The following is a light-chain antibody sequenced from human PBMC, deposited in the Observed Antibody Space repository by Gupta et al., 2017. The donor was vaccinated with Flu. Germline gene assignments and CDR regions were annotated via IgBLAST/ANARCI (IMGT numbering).Light chain of an antibody. J-gene: IGLJ3*02. CDR2: DVT. CDR3: SSYAGSSTFWV. Sequence: QSALTQPRSVSGSPGQSVTISCTGRSSDIGGYDYVSWYQQNPDKAPKLMIYDVTKRPSGVPDRCSGSKSGSTASLTISGLQADDEADYYCSSYAGSSTFWVFGGGTKLTVL. CDR1: SSDIGGYDY. V-gene: IGLV2-11*01.